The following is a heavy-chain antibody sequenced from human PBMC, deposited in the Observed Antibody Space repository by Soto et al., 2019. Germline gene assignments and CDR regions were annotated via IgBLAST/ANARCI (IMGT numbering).Heavy chain of an antibody. CDR2: INPNSGGT. V-gene: IGHV1-2*04. J-gene: IGHJ6*02. CDR1: GYPFTGYY. CDR3: ARYAGAISYYYCMDV. D-gene: IGHD2-2*01. Sequence: GASVKVSCKASGYPFTGYYMHWVRQAPGQGLEWMGWINPNSGGTNYAQKFQGWVTMTRDTSISTAYMELSRLRSDDTAVYYCARYAGAISYYYCMDVWGQGTTVTVSS.